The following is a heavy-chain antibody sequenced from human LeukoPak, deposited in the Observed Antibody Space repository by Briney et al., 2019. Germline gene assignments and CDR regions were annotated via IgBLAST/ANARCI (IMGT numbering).Heavy chain of an antibody. CDR3: ARGVDTAMVPPLVDY. J-gene: IGHJ4*02. CDR1: GGSISSYY. V-gene: IGHV4-59*01. Sequence: SETLSLTCTVSGGSISSYYWSWIRQPPGKGLEWIGYIYYSGSTNYNPSLKSRVTISVDTSKNQFPLKLSSVTAADTAVYYCARGVDTAMVPPLVDYWGQGTLVTVSS. CDR2: IYYSGST. D-gene: IGHD5-18*01.